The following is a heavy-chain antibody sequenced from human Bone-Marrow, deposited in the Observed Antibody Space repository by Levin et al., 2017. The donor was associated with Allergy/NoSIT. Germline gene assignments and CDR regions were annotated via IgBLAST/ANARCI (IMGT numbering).Heavy chain of an antibody. J-gene: IGHJ3*02. D-gene: IGHD3-16*01. Sequence: SCEASGFNFSNAWMSWVRQAPGKGLEWVGRIRSKTDGGTTDYAAPVKGGFTISRDDSKNTLYLQMSSLKTEDTAVYYCATDRALGAFDIWGQGTVVTVSS. CDR2: IRSKTDGGTT. CDR1: GFNFSNAW. CDR3: ATDRALGAFDI. V-gene: IGHV3-15*01.